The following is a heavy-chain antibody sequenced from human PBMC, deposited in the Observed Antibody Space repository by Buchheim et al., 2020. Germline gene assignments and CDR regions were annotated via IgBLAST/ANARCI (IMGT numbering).Heavy chain of an antibody. V-gene: IGHV1-2*02. Sequence: QVHLVQSGAEVKKPGASVKVSCKTSGYTFTDYDMHWIRQAPGQGLECIGWIDPHSGSTRYAQNFQGRVTMTRDTSIRKAYLELSRLRSDDTAVYYCARADGEPSAMARPFDHWGQGTL. J-gene: IGHJ4*02. CDR1: GYTFTDYD. CDR3: ARADGEPSAMARPFDH. CDR2: IDPHSGST. D-gene: IGHD2-2*01.